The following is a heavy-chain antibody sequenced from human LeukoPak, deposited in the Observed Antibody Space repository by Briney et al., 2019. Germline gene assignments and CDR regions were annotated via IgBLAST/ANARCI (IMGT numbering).Heavy chain of an antibody. Sequence: ASVKVSCKASGYTFTDYALHWVRQAPGQSLEWMGWITTGRGETRYSQEFQRRITFTRDTSASTVYMDLSDLRSEDTAVYYCARAQRGIAARPSSTTVALGYWGQGTLVTVSS. J-gene: IGHJ4*02. CDR3: ARAQRGIAARPSSTTVALGY. D-gene: IGHD6-6*01. CDR2: ITTGRGET. CDR1: GYTFTDYA. V-gene: IGHV1-3*03.